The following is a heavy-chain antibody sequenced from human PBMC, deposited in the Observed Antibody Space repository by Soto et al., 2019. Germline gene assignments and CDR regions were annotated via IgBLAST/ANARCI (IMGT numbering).Heavy chain of an antibody. CDR1: GFTFDDYG. CDR2: INWNGGST. CDR3: ARDQLLWFGELLTPLPLAV. D-gene: IGHD3-10*01. J-gene: IGHJ6*02. V-gene: IGHV3-20*04. Sequence: SGGSLRLSCAASGFTFDDYGMSWVRQAPGKGLEWVSGINWNGGSTGYADSVKGRFTISRDNAKNSLYLQMNSLRAEDTALYYCARDQLLWFGELLTPLPLAVWGQGTTVTVSS.